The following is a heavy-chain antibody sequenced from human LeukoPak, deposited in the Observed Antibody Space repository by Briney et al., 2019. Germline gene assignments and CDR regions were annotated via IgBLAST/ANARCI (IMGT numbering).Heavy chain of an antibody. CDR1: GGSFSGYY. J-gene: IGHJ6*03. Sequence: SETLSLTCAVYGGSFSGYYWSWTRQPPGKGLEWIGEINHSGSTNYNPSLKSRVTISVDTSKNQFSLKLSSVTAADTAVYYCARGRIVVVPAAILSYYTDVWGKGTTVTVSS. D-gene: IGHD2-2*02. CDR2: INHSGST. V-gene: IGHV4-34*01. CDR3: ARGRIVVVPAAILSYYTDV.